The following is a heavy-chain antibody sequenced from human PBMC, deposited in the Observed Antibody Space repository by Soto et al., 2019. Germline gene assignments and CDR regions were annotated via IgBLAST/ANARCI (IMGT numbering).Heavy chain of an antibody. CDR2: MYNSVST. CDR3: SRDPQY. Sequence: QVQLQESGPGLVKPSQTLSLTCTVSGCSISSVGYYWCWIRQHPGKGLEWIGYMYNSVSTYYNPSLKSRVTISVAKSKNQFSLKLSSVTAADTAVDYCSRDPQYWGQGTLVTVSS. CDR1: GCSISSVGYY. J-gene: IGHJ4*02. V-gene: IGHV4-31*03.